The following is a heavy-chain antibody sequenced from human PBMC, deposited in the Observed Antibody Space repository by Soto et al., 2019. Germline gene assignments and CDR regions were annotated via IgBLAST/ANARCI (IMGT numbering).Heavy chain of an antibody. CDR2: IWPGHSNP. Sequence: GESLKISCKGSGYLFTNYWIAWVRQMPGKGLEWMGIIWPGHSNPKYSPSFEGQVTISADESISTAYLQWRSLEASDSAMYYCARHGSAPYRTTWYGDYWGQGTLVTGSS. V-gene: IGHV5-51*01. CDR1: GYLFTNYW. D-gene: IGHD6-13*01. CDR3: ARHGSAPYRTTWYGDY. J-gene: IGHJ4*02.